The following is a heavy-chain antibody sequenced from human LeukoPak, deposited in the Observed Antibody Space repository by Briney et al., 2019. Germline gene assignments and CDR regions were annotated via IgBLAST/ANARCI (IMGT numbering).Heavy chain of an antibody. D-gene: IGHD3-3*01. Sequence: SGGSLRLSCAASGFTFSSYWMSWVRQAPGKGLEWVANIKQDGSEKYYVDSVKGRFTISRDNAKNSLYLQMNSLRAEDTAVYYCASQPVGYYDFWSGYYRSPDWFDPWGQGTLVTVSS. CDR2: IKQDGSEK. V-gene: IGHV3-7*01. CDR1: GFTFSSYW. CDR3: ASQPVGYYDFWSGYYRSPDWFDP. J-gene: IGHJ5*02.